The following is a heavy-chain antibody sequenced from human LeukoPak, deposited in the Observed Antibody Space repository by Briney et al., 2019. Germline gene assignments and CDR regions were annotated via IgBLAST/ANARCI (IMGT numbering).Heavy chain of an antibody. V-gene: IGHV4-59*01. CDR3: ARGGWELDY. CDR2: IYYSGST. Sequence: SETLSLTCAVYGGSFSGYYWSWIRQPPGKGLEWIGYIYYSGSTNYNPSLKSRVTISVDTSKNQFSLKLSSVTAADTAVYYCARGGWELDYWGQGTLATVSS. CDR1: GGSFSGYY. D-gene: IGHD1-26*01. J-gene: IGHJ4*02.